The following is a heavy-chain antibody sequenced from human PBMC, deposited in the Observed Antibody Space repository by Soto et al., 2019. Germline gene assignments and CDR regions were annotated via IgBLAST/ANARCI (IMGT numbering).Heavy chain of an antibody. CDR3: AREMTTVTTSSRRFDY. J-gene: IGHJ4*02. Sequence: GGSLRLSCAASGFTFSSYGMHWVRQAPGKGLEWVAVIWYDGSNKYYADSVKGRFTISRDNSKNTLYLQMNSLRAEDTAVYYCAREMTTVTTSSRRFDYWGQGTLVTVSS. CDR1: GFTFSSYG. D-gene: IGHD4-4*01. V-gene: IGHV3-33*01. CDR2: IWYDGSNK.